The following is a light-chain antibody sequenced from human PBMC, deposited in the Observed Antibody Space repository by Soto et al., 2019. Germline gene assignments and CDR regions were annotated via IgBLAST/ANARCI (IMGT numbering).Light chain of an antibody. CDR2: DNN. V-gene: IGLV1-44*01. CDR3: AGWDVSLRGFV. CDR1: SSNIGRDP. Sequence: QSVLTQPPSASGTPGQRVTISCSGSSSNIGRDPVNWYQELPGTAPKLLIYDNNQRPSGVPDRFSGSKSGTSASLAISGLQSEDEADYFCAGWDVSLRGFVFGTGTKVTVL. J-gene: IGLJ1*01.